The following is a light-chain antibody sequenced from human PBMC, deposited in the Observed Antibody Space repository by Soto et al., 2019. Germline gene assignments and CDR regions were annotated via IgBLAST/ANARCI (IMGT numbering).Light chain of an antibody. CDR1: QSVSSN. CDR2: GAS. V-gene: IGKV3-15*01. J-gene: IGKJ2*01. Sequence: EIVMTQSPATLSVSPGERATLSCRASQSVSSNLAWYQQKPGQAPRLLIYGASTRATGIPARFSGSGSGTDFTLTISSLQSEDFAVYYCQQYNNWPPMFTFGHGTKLEIK. CDR3: QQYNNWPPMFT.